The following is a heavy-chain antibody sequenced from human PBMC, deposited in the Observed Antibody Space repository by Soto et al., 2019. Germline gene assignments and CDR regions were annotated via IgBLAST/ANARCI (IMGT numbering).Heavy chain of an antibody. CDR3: ASGSHVPHY. J-gene: IGHJ4*02. D-gene: IGHD6-6*01. V-gene: IGHV4-59*12. Sequence: TLSLTCTVSGRSISSYYWSWIRQPPGKGLEWIGYIYYSGSTYYNPSLKSRVTISVDRSKNQFSLKLSSVTAADTAVYYCASGSHVPHYWGQGTLVTVSS. CDR1: GRSISSYY. CDR2: IYYSGST.